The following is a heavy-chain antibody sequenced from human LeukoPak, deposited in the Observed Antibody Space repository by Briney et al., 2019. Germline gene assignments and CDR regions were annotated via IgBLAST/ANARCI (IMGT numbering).Heavy chain of an antibody. Sequence: PGGSLRLSCAASGFTFSSYSMNWVRQAPGKGLEWVSYISSSSSPIYYADSVKGRFTISRDNAKNSLYLQMNSLRAEDTAVYYCARGGVVAAAFDFWGQGTLVTVSS. V-gene: IGHV3-48*01. J-gene: IGHJ4*02. CDR1: GFTFSSYS. CDR3: ARGGVVAAAFDF. D-gene: IGHD2-15*01. CDR2: ISSSSSPI.